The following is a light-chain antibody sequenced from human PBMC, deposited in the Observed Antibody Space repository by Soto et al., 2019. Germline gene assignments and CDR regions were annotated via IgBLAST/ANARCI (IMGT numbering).Light chain of an antibody. CDR3: QAYYYSLTAFV. CDR1: RNDVGFYDF. CDR2: EVV. Sequence: QSALTQPPSASGSPGQSVTISCTGTRNDVGFYDFVSWYQHHPGKAPRLIIYEVVKRPSGVPDRFSGSKSGNTASLTVSGLQAADEADDYCQAYYYSLTAFVFGGGTKVTVL. J-gene: IGLJ3*02. V-gene: IGLV2-8*01.